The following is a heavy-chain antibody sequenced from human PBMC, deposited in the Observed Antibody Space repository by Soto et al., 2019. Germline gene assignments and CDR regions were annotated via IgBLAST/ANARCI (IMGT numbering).Heavy chain of an antibody. D-gene: IGHD5-12*01. V-gene: IGHV3-30-3*01. CDR3: ARGDIVATIYYYGMDV. Sequence: QVQLVESGGGVVQPGRSLRLSCAASGFTFSSYAMHWVRQAPGKGLEWVAVISYDGSNKSYADSVKGRFTISRDNSKNTLYLQMNSLRAEDTAVYYCARGDIVATIYYYGMDVWGQGTTVTVSS. CDR1: GFTFSSYA. CDR2: ISYDGSNK. J-gene: IGHJ6*02.